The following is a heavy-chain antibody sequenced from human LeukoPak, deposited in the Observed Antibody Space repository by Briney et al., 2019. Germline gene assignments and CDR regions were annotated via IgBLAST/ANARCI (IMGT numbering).Heavy chain of an antibody. J-gene: IGHJ3*02. CDR3: ARDFLPGYCSGGSCYGSDAFDI. V-gene: IGHV1-69*06. Sequence: GSSVTVSCTASGGTFSSYAISWVRQAPGQGLEWMGGIIPIFGTANYAQKFQGRVTITADKSTSTAYMELSSLRSEDTAVYYCARDFLPGYCSGGSCYGSDAFDIWGQGTMVTVSS. D-gene: IGHD2-15*01. CDR1: GGTFSSYA. CDR2: IIPIFGTA.